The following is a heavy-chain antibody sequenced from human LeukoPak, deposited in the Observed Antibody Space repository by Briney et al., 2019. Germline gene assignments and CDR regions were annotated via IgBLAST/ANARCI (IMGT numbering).Heavy chain of an antibody. J-gene: IGHJ4*02. V-gene: IGHV3-30-3*01. D-gene: IGHD3-9*01. Sequence: GGSLRLSCTASAFTFNNFPMHWVRRAPGKGLEWVTLILKDGSDAFYADSVEGRFTISRDNSENTLFLQMNSLRAEDTAIYYCARDFHYFFDYCGQGTLVTVSS. CDR1: AFTFNNFP. CDR3: ARDFHYFFDY. CDR2: ILKDGSDA.